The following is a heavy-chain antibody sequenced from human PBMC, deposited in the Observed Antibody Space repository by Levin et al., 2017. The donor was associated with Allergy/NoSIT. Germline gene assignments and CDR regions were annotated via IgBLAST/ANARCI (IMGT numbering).Heavy chain of an antibody. J-gene: IGHJ4*02. CDR3: ARGYCTNGVCSNGYFDN. Sequence: LSLTCAASGFPFSSYAMHWVRQAPGKGLEWVTVISSDGSNKYYADSVRGRFTISRDNSKNTLYLQMNSLRAEDTAVYYCARGYCTNGVCSNGYFDNWGQGTLVTVSS. V-gene: IGHV3-30-3*01. CDR2: ISSDGSNK. CDR1: GFPFSSYA. D-gene: IGHD2-8*01.